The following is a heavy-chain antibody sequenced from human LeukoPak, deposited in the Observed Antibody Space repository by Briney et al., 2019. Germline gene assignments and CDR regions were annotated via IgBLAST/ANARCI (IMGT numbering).Heavy chain of an antibody. CDR1: GVSISSYY. D-gene: IGHD3-10*01. CDR2: IYYSGST. CDR3: ARQSTMAGGDAFDI. V-gene: IGHV4-59*08. Sequence: PSETLSLTCTVSGVSISSYYWSWIRQPPGKGLEWIGYIYYSGSTNYNPSLKSRVTISVDTSKNQFSLKLRSVAAADTAVYYCARQSTMAGGDAFDIWGQGTMVTVSS. J-gene: IGHJ3*02.